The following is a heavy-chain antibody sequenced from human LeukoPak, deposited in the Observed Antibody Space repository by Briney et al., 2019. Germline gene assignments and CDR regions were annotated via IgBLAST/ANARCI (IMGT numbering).Heavy chain of an antibody. CDR3: ASGSGYSYGYGVDY. CDR2: IWYDGSNK. CDR1: GFTFSSYG. J-gene: IGHJ4*02. V-gene: IGHV3-33*01. D-gene: IGHD5-18*01. Sequence: GGSLRLSCAASGFTFSSYGMHWVRQAPGKGLEWVAVIWYDGSNKYYADSVKGRFTISRDNSKNTLYLQMNSLRAEDTAVYYCASGSGYSYGYGVDYWGQGTLVTVSS.